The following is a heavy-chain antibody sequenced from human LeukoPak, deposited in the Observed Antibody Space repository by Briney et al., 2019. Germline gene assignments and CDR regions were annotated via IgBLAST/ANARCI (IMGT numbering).Heavy chain of an antibody. J-gene: IGHJ4*02. CDR1: GYTFTSYG. D-gene: IGHD3-10*01. Sequence: ASVKVSCKASGYTFTSYGISWVRQAPGQGLEWMGWISAYNGNTNYAQKFQGRVTMTRDTSTSTVYMELSSLRSEDTAVYYCGKDGGSFSADYWGQGTLVTVSS. CDR2: ISAYNGNT. V-gene: IGHV1-18*01. CDR3: GKDGGSFSADY.